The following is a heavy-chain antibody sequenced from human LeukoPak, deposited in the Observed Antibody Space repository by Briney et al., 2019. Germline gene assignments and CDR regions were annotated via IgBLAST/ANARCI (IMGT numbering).Heavy chain of an antibody. CDR3: ARSATSVTSYYFDS. CDR2: FYTIGST. CDR1: GDSISRYY. V-gene: IGHV4-4*07. D-gene: IGHD4-17*01. J-gene: IGHJ4*02. Sequence: SETLSLTCTVSGDSISRYYWSWIRQPAGKGLEWIGRFYTIGSTNYNPSLKSRVTMSLDTSKNQFSLTLNSVTAADTAVYYCARSATSVTSYYFDSWGQGTLVTVSS.